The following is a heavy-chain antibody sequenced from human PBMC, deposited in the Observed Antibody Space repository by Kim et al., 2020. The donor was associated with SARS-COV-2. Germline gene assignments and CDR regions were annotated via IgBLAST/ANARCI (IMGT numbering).Heavy chain of an antibody. CDR1: GYTFTSYD. Sequence: ASVKVSCKASGYTFTSYDINWVRQATGQGLEWMGWMNPNSGNTGYAQKFQGRVTMTRNTSISTAYMELSSLRSEDTAVYYCARAKSNSNYAFGGKKYYYYMDVWGKGTTVTVSS. CDR2: MNPNSGNT. J-gene: IGHJ6*03. V-gene: IGHV1-8*01. CDR3: ARAKSNSNYAFGGKKYYYYMDV. D-gene: IGHD4-4*01.